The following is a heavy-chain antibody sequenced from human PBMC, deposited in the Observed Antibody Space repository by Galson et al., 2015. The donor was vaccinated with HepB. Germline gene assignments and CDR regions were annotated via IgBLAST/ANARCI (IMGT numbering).Heavy chain of an antibody. J-gene: IGHJ5*02. Sequence: SLRLSCAASGFTFDDYAMHWVRQAPGKGLEWVSGISWNSGSIGYADSVKGRFTISRDNAKNSLYLQMNRLRAEDTALYYCAKGLGGSYWNWFDPWGQGTLVTVSS. CDR1: GFTFDDYA. V-gene: IGHV3-9*01. CDR3: AKGLGGSYWNWFDP. CDR2: ISWNSGSI. D-gene: IGHD1-26*01.